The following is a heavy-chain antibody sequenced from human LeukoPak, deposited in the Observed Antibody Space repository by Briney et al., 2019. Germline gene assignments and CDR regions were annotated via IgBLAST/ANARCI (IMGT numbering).Heavy chain of an antibody. CDR1: GFTFSSYW. J-gene: IGHJ5*02. D-gene: IGHD4-17*01. CDR2: IYHSGST. CDR3: ARSGIDYGDYVGVFWFDP. V-gene: IGHV4-38-2*01. Sequence: GSLRLSCAASGFTFSSYWMSWIRQPPGKGLEWIGSIYHSGSTYYNPSLKSRVTISVDTSKNQFSLKLSSVTAADTAVYYCARSGIDYGDYVGVFWFDPWGQGTLVTVSS.